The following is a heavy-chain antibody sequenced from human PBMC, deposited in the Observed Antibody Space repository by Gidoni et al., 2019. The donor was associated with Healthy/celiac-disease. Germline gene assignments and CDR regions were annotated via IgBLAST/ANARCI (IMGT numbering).Heavy chain of an antibody. Sequence: EVQLVESGGGLVQPGGSLRLSCAASGFTFSSYSMNWVRQAPGKGLEWVSYISSSSSTIYYADSVKGRFTISRDNAKNSLYLQMNSLRDEDTAVYYCARGRVYYYDSSGPPTDFDYWGQGTLVTVSS. CDR3: ARGRVYYYDSSGPPTDFDY. V-gene: IGHV3-48*02. J-gene: IGHJ4*02. CDR2: ISSSSSTI. D-gene: IGHD3-22*01. CDR1: GFTFSSYS.